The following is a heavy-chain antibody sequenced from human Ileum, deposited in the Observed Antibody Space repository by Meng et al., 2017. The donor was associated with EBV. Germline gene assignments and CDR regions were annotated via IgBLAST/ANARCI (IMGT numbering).Heavy chain of an antibody. V-gene: IGHV3-74*01. CDR3: ARAGYSGPTGAFDI. D-gene: IGHD5-12*01. CDR2: INGDGSSP. J-gene: IGHJ3*02. CDR1: GFNFSNYW. Sequence: GELLEHGGGLVQPGGSLRLSCAASGFNFSNYWMHWVRQAPGKGLVWVSRINGDGSSPSYEDSVKGRLTLSRDNAQNTLYLQMTSLRAEDTAVHYCARAGYSGPTGAFDIWGQGTMVTVSS.